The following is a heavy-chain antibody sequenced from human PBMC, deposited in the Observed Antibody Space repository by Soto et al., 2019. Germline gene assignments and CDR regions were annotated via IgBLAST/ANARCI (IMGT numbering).Heavy chain of an antibody. CDR3: ARAYYDYVWGSYRRLYFDY. J-gene: IGHJ4*02. D-gene: IGHD3-16*02. CDR2: IYYSGST. Sequence: SETLSLTCTVSGGSISSGGYYWSWIRQHPGKGLEWIGYIYYSGSTYYNPSLKSRVTISVDTSKNQFSLKLSSVTAAGTAVYYCARAYYDYVWGSYRRLYFDYWGQGTLVTSPQ. V-gene: IGHV4-31*03. CDR1: GGSISSGGYY.